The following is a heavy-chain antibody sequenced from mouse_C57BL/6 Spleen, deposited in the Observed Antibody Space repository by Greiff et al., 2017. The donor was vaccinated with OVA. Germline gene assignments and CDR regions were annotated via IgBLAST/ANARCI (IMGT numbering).Heavy chain of an antibody. V-gene: IGHV1-26*01. Sequence: EVQLQQSGPELVKPGASVKISCKASGYTFTDYYMNWVKQSHGKSLEWIGDINPNNGGTSYNQKFKGKATLTVDKSSSTAYMELRSLTSEDSAVYYCAREGNIYYYGSSVFDYWGQGTTLTVSS. D-gene: IGHD1-1*01. CDR3: AREGNIYYYGSSVFDY. J-gene: IGHJ2*01. CDR2: INPNNGGT. CDR1: GYTFTDYY.